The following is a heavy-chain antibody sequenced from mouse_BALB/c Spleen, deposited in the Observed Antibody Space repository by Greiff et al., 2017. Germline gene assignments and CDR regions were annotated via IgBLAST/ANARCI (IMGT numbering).Heavy chain of an antibody. CDR3: ARAPITTVVATGYYYAMDY. D-gene: IGHD1-1*01. Sequence: QVQLKQSGPGLVAPSQSLSITCTVSGFSLTSYGVHWVRQPPGKGLEWLGVIWAGGSTNYNSALMSRLSISKDNSKSQVFLKMNSLQTDDTAMYYCARAPITTVVATGYYYAMDYWGQGTSVTVSS. CDR1: GFSLTSYG. V-gene: IGHV2-9*02. J-gene: IGHJ4*01. CDR2: IWAGGST.